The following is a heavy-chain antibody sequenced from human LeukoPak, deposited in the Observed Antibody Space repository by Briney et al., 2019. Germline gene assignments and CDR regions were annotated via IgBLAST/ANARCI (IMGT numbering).Heavy chain of an antibody. CDR1: GFTFSSYS. Sequence: GGSLRLSCAPSGFTFSSYSMSSVRQAPGKGLEWVSYISSSSSYIYYVDSVKGRFTISRDNAKNSLYLHMNSLRAEDTAVYYCARRGSLEAGYFDLWGRGTLVTVSS. CDR3: ARRGSLEAGYFDL. V-gene: IGHV3-21*01. D-gene: IGHD3-10*01. CDR2: ISSSSSYI. J-gene: IGHJ2*01.